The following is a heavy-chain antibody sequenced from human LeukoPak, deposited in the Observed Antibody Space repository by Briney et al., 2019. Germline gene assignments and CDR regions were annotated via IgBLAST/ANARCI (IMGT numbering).Heavy chain of an antibody. V-gene: IGHV3-30*18. CDR3: AKDRLDGGSWYYYYYGMDV. CDR1: GFTFSSYG. D-gene: IGHD2-15*01. Sequence: PGGSLRLSCAASGFTFSSYGMHWVRQAPGKGLEWVAVISYDGSNKYYADSVKGRFTISRDNSKNTLYLQMNSLRAEDTAVYYCAKDRLDGGSWYYYYYGMDVWGQGTTVTVSS. CDR2: ISYDGSNK. J-gene: IGHJ6*02.